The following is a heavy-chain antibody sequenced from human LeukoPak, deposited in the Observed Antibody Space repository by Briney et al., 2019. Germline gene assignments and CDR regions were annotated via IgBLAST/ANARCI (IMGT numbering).Heavy chain of an antibody. CDR1: GFTFRSYW. D-gene: IGHD4-17*01. J-gene: IGHJ4*02. CDR3: ARVYGDYLFDY. V-gene: IGHV3-7*01. Sequence: HPGGSLRLSCAASGFTFRSYWMSWVRQAPGKGLEWVANIRQDGSEKYYVDSVKGRFTISRDNAKNSLYLQMNSLRAEDTAVYYCARVYGDYLFDYWGQGTLVTVSS. CDR2: IRQDGSEK.